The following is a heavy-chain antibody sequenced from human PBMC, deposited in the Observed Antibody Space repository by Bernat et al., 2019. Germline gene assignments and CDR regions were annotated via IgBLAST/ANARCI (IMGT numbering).Heavy chain of an antibody. CDR3: ARGLNSEFWSGDPDY. Sequence: EVQLVESGGGLVQPGGSLRLWCAASGFTFSSYEMNWVRQAPGKGLEWVSYISSSGSAIYYADSVKGRFTISRDNAKNSLSLQMNSLRAEDTAIYYCARGLNSEFWSGDPDYWGQGTLVTVSS. V-gene: IGHV3-48*03. D-gene: IGHD3-3*01. CDR1: GFTFSSYE. J-gene: IGHJ4*02. CDR2: ISSSGSAI.